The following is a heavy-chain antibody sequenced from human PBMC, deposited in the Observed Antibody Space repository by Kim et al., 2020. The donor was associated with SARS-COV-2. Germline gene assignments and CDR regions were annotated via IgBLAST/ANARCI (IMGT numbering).Heavy chain of an antibody. Sequence: ASVKVSCKASGYTFTSYALHWVRQAPGQRPEWMGCTSAGKGNTKYSQKFQGRVTISRDTSASTAYMDLDSLTSEDTAVYYCARTQSVAEADEVNWFDPWGQGTLVIVSS. CDR1: GYTFTSYA. D-gene: IGHD6-25*01. CDR3: ARTQSVAEADEVNWFDP. V-gene: IGHV1-3*01. CDR2: TSAGKGNT. J-gene: IGHJ5*02.